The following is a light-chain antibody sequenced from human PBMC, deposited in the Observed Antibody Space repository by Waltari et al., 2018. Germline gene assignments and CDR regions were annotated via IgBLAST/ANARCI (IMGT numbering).Light chain of an antibody. J-gene: IGKJ4*01. CDR3: LQHHTYPFT. V-gene: IGKV1-17*01. Sequence: DIQMTQSPSSLSASVGDRVTIACRASQDIRNDLHWYQYKPGRATKRLIYTASSLQGGVPSRFSGSGSGTEFTLTISSLHPEDFATYYCLQHHTYPFTFGGGTKVEIK. CDR2: TAS. CDR1: QDIRND.